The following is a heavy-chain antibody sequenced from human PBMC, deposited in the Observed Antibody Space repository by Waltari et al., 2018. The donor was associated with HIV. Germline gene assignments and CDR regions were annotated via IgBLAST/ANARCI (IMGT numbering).Heavy chain of an antibody. J-gene: IGHJ6*02. CDR2: IYYSGST. V-gene: IGHV4-59*01. D-gene: IGHD6-19*01. Sequence: QVQLQASGPGLVKPSETLSLTCPVSGGSISSYYWRWLRPPPGKRLAWIGYIYYSGSTNYNPSLKSRVTISVDTSKNQFSLKLSSVTAADTAVYYCARAHSSGSRIFDYYYYGMDVWGQGTTVTVSS. CDR3: ARAHSSGSRIFDYYYYGMDV. CDR1: GGSISSYY.